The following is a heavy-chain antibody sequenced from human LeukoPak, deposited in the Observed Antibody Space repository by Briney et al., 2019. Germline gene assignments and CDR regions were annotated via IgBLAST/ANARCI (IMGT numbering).Heavy chain of an antibody. Sequence: GGSLRLSCAVSGFTVSSTYMSWVRQAPGKGLEWVSLVYSDGNKFYADSVKGRFTISRDNSKNTLYLQMNSLRAEDTAVYYCAKVRNSGWSPSGFDYRGQGTLVTVSS. D-gene: IGHD6-19*01. CDR3: AKVRNSGWSPSGFDY. J-gene: IGHJ4*02. CDR2: VYSDGNK. V-gene: IGHV3-53*01. CDR1: GFTVSSTY.